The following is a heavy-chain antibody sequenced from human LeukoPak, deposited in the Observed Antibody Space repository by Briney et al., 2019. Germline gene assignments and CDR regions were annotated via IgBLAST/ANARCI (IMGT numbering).Heavy chain of an antibody. CDR1: GDFVSRDC. CDR3: ARHKRGSHHFDF. J-gene: IGHJ4*02. D-gene: IGHD3-16*01. CDR2: IYTSGTT. V-gene: IGHV4-4*09. Sequence: SETLSLTCSVSGDFVSRDCWSWIRQPPGRGLEWIGYIYTSGTTDYSPSLKSRVTISVDTSKKQFSLRLHSVTAADAAVYYCARHKRGSHHFDFWGQGARVTVSS.